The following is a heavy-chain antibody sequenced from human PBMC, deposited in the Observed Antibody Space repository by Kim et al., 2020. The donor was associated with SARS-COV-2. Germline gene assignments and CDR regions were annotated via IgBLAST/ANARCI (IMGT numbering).Heavy chain of an antibody. D-gene: IGHD5-18*01. CDR1: GGSFSGYY. CDR2: INHSGST. V-gene: IGHV4-34*01. J-gene: IGHJ4*02. CDR3: ARWVDTAMVQRALYYFDY. Sequence: SETLSLTCAVYGGSFSGYYWSWIRQPPGKGLEWIGEINHSGSTNYNPSLKSRATISVDTSKNQFSLKLSSVTAADTAVYYCARWVDTAMVQRALYYFDYWGQGTLVTVSS.